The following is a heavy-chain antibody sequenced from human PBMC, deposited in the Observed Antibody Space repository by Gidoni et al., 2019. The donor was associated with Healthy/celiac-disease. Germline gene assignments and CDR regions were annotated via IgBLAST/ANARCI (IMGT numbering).Heavy chain of an antibody. CDR3: AKGLHYGSGSYCFDY. D-gene: IGHD3-10*01. CDR2: IGGSGGST. V-gene: IGHV3-23*01. CDR1: GVPFSSYA. Sequence: EVQLLESGGGLVQPGGSLRLSCAASGVPFSSYAMGWVRQAPGKGLEWVSVIGGSGGSTYYADSVKGRFTISRDNSKNTLYLQMNSLRAEDTAVYYCAKGLHYGSGSYCFDYWGQETLVTVSS. J-gene: IGHJ4*02.